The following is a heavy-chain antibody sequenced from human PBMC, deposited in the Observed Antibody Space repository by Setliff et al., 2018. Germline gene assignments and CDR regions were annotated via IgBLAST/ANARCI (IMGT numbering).Heavy chain of an antibody. Sequence: GESLKISCKGSGYSFTSYWIGWVRQMPGKGLEWMGIIYPGDSDTRCGPSFQGQVTISADKSISTAYLQWSSLKASDTAMYYCARYDSSGYHYYYGMDVWGQGTTVTVSS. V-gene: IGHV5-51*01. CDR1: GYSFTSYW. CDR2: IYPGDSDT. D-gene: IGHD3-22*01. J-gene: IGHJ6*02. CDR3: ARYDSSGYHYYYGMDV.